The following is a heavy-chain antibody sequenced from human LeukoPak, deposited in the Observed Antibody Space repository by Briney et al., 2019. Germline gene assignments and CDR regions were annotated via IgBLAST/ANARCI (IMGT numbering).Heavy chain of an antibody. CDR1: GFTFGDYS. V-gene: IGHV3-49*03. J-gene: IGHJ4*02. Sequence: GGSLRLSCFFSGFTFGDYSMSWFRQAPGKGLEWVGFISSKAYGAFSDYGTSVKGRFSISRDDSRSSAYLQMNSLRTEGTAVYYCARDIDRGSSDYWGQGTQVTVSS. CDR3: ARDIDRGSSDY. D-gene: IGHD5-12*01. CDR2: ISSKAYGAFS.